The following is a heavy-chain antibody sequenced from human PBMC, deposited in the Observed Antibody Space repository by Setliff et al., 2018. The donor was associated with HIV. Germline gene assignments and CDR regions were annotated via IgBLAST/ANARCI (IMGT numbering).Heavy chain of an antibody. CDR1: GFTFTTYA. V-gene: IGHV3-15*04. Sequence: GGSLRLSCAASGFTFTTYAMNWVRQAPGKGLEWVGRIEIKTDGGTTDYAAPVKGRFSISRDDSKDMLYLQMNSLKTEDTAVYYCATERGYSASKHLDYWGQGTLVTVSS. D-gene: IGHD5-12*01. J-gene: IGHJ4*02. CDR3: ATERGYSASKHLDY. CDR2: IEIKTDGGTT.